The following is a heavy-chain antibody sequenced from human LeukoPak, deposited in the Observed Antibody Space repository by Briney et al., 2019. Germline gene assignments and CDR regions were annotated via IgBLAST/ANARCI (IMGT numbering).Heavy chain of an antibody. Sequence: GGSLSLSCAASGFTVSSNYMSWVRQAPGKGLEWVSVIYSGGSTYYADSVKGRFTISRDNSKNTLYLQMNSLRAEDTAVYYCASSQYGPSFDYWGQGTVVTVSS. V-gene: IGHV3-53*01. CDR2: IYSGGST. CDR3: ASSQYGPSFDY. J-gene: IGHJ4*02. CDR1: GFTVSSNY. D-gene: IGHD2-2*01.